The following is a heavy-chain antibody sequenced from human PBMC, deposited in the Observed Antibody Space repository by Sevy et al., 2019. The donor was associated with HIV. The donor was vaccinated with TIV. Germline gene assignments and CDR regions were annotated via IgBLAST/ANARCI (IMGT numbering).Heavy chain of an antibody. J-gene: IGHJ4*02. V-gene: IGHV3-20*04. CDR2: LSFGCGKI. D-gene: IGHD2-8*01. CDR1: GFAFYEYC. Sequence: GGSLRLSCAASGFAFYEYCMSWVRQAPGKGLEWVATLSFGCGKINYADSVKGRFTISRDNSKNSFFLQMDILRVEDTALYYCAREGCSRPHDHWGQGTRVTVSS. CDR3: AREGCSRPHDH.